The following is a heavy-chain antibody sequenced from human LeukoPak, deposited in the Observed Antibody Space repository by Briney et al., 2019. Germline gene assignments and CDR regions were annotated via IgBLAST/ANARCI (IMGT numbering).Heavy chain of an antibody. CDR3: ARDSYTGSHFEDTFDI. CDR2: ISYSGNT. J-gene: IGHJ3*02. V-gene: IGHV4-59*01. D-gene: IGHD1-26*01. CDR1: GGSINNYY. Sequence: SETLSLTCTVSGGSINNYYWSWIRQPPGKGLEWIGHISYSGNTNYNSSLRSRVTIPVDTSNNQFSLRLSSVTAADTAVYYSARDSYTGSHFEDTFDIWGQGTMVTVSS.